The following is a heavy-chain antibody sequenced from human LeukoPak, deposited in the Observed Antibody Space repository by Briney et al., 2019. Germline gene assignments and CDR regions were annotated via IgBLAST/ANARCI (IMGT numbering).Heavy chain of an antibody. Sequence: SQTLSLTCAISGDSVSSNSTAWNWMRQSPSRGLEWLGRTYYRSKWYNDYAVSVKSRITINPDTSKNQFSLQLNSVTPEDTAVYYCARESPGFMGSGGFDPWGQGTLVTVSS. D-gene: IGHD3-10*01. CDR1: GDSVSSNSTA. CDR3: ARESPGFMGSGGFDP. J-gene: IGHJ5*02. CDR2: TYYRSKWYN. V-gene: IGHV6-1*01.